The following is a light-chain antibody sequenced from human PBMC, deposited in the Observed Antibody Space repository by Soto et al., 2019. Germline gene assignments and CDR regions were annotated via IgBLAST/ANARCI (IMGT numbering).Light chain of an antibody. CDR3: QQSDSSPYT. CDR2: AAS. CDR1: QKIHNY. Sequence: DIQMTQSPSVLSASVGDRVTLTCRASQKIHNYLNWYRQKPGRAPELLIFAASILRSGVPSRFRAGGSGTEFTLTIDGLQLDDFATYYCQQSDSSPYTFGPGAKLEI. J-gene: IGKJ2*01. V-gene: IGKV1-39*01.